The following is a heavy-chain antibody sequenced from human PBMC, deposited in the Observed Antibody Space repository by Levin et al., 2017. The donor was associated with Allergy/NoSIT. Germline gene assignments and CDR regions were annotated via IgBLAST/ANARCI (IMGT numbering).Heavy chain of an antibody. Sequence: GESLKISCTASGFTFGDYAMSWFRQAPGKGLEWVGFIRSKAYGGTTEYAASVKGRFTISRDDSKSIAYLQMNSLKTEDTAVYYCTRDLVYEPAGYEGDAFDIWGQGTMVTVSS. J-gene: IGHJ3*02. CDR1: GFTFGDYA. CDR2: IRSKAYGGTT. CDR3: TRDLVYEPAGYEGDAFDI. V-gene: IGHV3-49*03. D-gene: IGHD2-2*01.